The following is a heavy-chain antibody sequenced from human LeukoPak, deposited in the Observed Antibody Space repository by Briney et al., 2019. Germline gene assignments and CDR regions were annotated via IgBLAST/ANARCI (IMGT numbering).Heavy chain of an antibody. V-gene: IGHV1-2*02. Sequence: GASVKVSCQTSGYTFTGYLIHWVRQAPGLGLEWMGWINPSTGGTNYAQMFQGRVTMTRDTSISTAYMELSSLISDDTAVYYCARDQSFYDAGDHRFDYWGQGTLVTVSS. CDR1: GYTFTGYL. CDR3: ARDQSFYDAGDHRFDY. CDR2: INPSTGGT. J-gene: IGHJ4*02. D-gene: IGHD2/OR15-2a*01.